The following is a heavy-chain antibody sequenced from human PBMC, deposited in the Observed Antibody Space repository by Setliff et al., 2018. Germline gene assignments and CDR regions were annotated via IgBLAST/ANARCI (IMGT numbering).Heavy chain of an antibody. D-gene: IGHD3-3*01. J-gene: IGHJ6*03. CDR2: ISGSSSDI. Sequence: PGGSLRLSCAGSGFAFSSYAMSWVRQAPGKGLEWVASISGSSSDIYYADSVKGRFSISRDNAKNSLYLQMNSLRAEDTALFYCARAVTIFGVVTPIYFYYMDVWGKGTTVTVSS. CDR3: ARAVTIFGVVTPIYFYYMDV. V-gene: IGHV3-21*01. CDR1: GFAFSSYA.